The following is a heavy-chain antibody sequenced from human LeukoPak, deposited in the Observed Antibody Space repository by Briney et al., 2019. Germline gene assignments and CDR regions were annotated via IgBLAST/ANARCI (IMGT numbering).Heavy chain of an antibody. CDR1: GYTFTSYA. CDR2: INAGNGNT. D-gene: IGHD2-15*01. Sequence: ASVKVSCKASGYTFTSYAMHWVRQAPGQRLEWMGWINAGNGNTKYSQKFQGRVTITRDTSTSTAYMELRSLRSDDTAVYYCASQYCSGGSCYSGYYYGMDVWGQETTVTVSS. CDR3: ASQYCSGGSCYSGYYYGMDV. J-gene: IGHJ6*02. V-gene: IGHV1-3*01.